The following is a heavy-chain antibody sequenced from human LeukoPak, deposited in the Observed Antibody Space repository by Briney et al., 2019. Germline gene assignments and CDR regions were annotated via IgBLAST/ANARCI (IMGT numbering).Heavy chain of an antibody. V-gene: IGHV4-59*01. CDR2: IYYSGST. J-gene: IGHJ5*02. CDR1: GGSISSYY. D-gene: IGHD2-2*01. CDR3: AREEYCSSTSCYHSWFDP. Sequence: KPSETLSLTCTVSGGSISSYYWSWIRQPPGKGLEWIGYIYYSGSTNYNPSLKSRVTISVDTSKNQFSLKLSSVTAADTAVYYCAREEYCSSTSCYHSWFDPWGQGTLVTVSS.